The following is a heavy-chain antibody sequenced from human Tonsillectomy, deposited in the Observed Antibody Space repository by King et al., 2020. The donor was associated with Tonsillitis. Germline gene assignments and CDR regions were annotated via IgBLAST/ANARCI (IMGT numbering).Heavy chain of an antibody. Sequence: VQLQQCGAGLLKPSDTLSLTCAVYGGSFSGYYWSWVRQPPGKGLEWIGEINHGGSTNYNPSLKSRVTMTVDTSRDQFSLKLRSVTAADTALYYCARPIVGGDYYYYMDVWGKGTMVTVSS. V-gene: IGHV4-34*01. CDR3: ARPIVGGDYYYYMDV. CDR1: GGSFSGYY. D-gene: IGHD1-26*01. CDR2: INHGGST. J-gene: IGHJ6*03.